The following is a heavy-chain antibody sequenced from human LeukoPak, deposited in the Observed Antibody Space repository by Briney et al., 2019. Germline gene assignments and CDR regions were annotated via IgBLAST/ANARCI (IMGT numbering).Heavy chain of an antibody. D-gene: IGHD2-21*01. Sequence: GGSLRLSCVASGFIFSTYGLHWVRQSPGRGLEWVAVIWYDGSQRYYADSVKGRFSISRDNSKNTLYLQMDSLRGEDTAVYYCAKDFRIGYSAHFDYWGQGALVTVSS. J-gene: IGHJ4*02. CDR1: GFIFSTYG. CDR2: IWYDGSQR. V-gene: IGHV3-33*06. CDR3: AKDFRIGYSAHFDY.